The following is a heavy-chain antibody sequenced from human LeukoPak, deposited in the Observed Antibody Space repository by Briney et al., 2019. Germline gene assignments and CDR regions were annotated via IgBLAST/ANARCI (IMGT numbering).Heavy chain of an antibody. Sequence: GGSLRLSCAASGFTFSSYAMHWVRQAPGKGLEWVAVISYDGSNKYYADSVKGRFTISRDNSKNTLYLQMNSLRAEDTAVYYCARGAFPDYYGSGSYYSWFDPWGQGTLVTVSS. CDR1: GFTFSSYA. CDR2: ISYDGSNK. J-gene: IGHJ5*02. CDR3: ARGAFPDYYGSGSYYSWFDP. D-gene: IGHD3-10*01. V-gene: IGHV3-30*04.